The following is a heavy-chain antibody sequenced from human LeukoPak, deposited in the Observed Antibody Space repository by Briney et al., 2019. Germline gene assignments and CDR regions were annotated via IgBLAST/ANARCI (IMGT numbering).Heavy chain of an antibody. Sequence: SETLSLTCTVSGGSIISYYWSWIRQPPGEGLEWIGYIYYSGSTNYNPSLKSRVSISLDTSKTQFSLKLSSVTAADTAVYYCARLRVDTAMGIDYWGEGTLVPVSS. V-gene: IGHV4-59*12. CDR2: IYYSGST. D-gene: IGHD5-18*01. CDR1: GGSIISYY. CDR3: ARLRVDTAMGIDY. J-gene: IGHJ4*02.